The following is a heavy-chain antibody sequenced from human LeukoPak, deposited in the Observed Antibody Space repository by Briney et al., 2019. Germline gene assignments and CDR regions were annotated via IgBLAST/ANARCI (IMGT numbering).Heavy chain of an antibody. Sequence: GGSLRLSCAASGFTFSSYAMSWVRQAPGKGLEWVSAISGSGGSTYYADSVKGRFTISRDNSKNTLYLQMNSLRAEDTAVYYCAKLLRYFDWPLSDAFDIWGQGTMVTVSS. CDR3: AKLLRYFDWPLSDAFDI. J-gene: IGHJ3*02. V-gene: IGHV3-23*01. CDR2: ISGSGGST. D-gene: IGHD3-9*01. CDR1: GFTFSSYA.